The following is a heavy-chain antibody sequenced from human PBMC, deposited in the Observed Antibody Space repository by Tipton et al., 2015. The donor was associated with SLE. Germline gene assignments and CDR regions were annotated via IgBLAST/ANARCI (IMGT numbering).Heavy chain of an antibody. CDR3: ARYWENYYDSSGQCMDV. CDR1: GGSISSYY. D-gene: IGHD3-22*01. J-gene: IGHJ6*02. CDR2: IYYSGST. V-gene: IGHV4-59*08. Sequence: LSLTCTVSGGSISSYYWSWIRQPPGKGLEWIGYIYYSGSTNYNPSLKSRVTISVDTSKNQFSLKLSSVTAADTAVYYCARYWENYYDSSGQCMDVWGQGTTVTVSS.